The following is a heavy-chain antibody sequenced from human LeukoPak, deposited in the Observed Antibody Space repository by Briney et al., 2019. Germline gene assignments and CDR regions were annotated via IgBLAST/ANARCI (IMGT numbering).Heavy chain of an antibody. J-gene: IGHJ4*02. D-gene: IGHD3-22*01. V-gene: IGHV3-48*03. CDR2: ISSSGSTI. Sequence: GGSLRLSCAASGFTFSSYEMNWVRQAPGKGLEWVSYISSSGSTIYYADSVKGRFTISRDNAKNSLYLQMNSLKAEDTAVYYCARDRSYYDSSGYYWGQGTLVTVSS. CDR1: GFTFSSYE. CDR3: ARDRSYYDSSGYY.